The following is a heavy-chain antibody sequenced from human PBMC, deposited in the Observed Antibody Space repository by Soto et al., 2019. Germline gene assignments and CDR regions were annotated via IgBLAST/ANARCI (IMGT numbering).Heavy chain of an antibody. CDR2: ISADNGNT. D-gene: IGHD2-2*01. J-gene: IGHJ5*02. V-gene: IGHV1-18*01. Sequence: QVQLVQSGAEVKKPGASVKVSCKASGYTFTSYGISWVRQAPGQGLEWMGWISADNGNTNYAQKLQGRVTMTTDTSTSTAYMELRSLRSDDTAVYYCATDCSSTTCSPCDWFDPWGQGTLVTVSS. CDR1: GYTFTSYG. CDR3: ATDCSSTTCSPCDWFDP.